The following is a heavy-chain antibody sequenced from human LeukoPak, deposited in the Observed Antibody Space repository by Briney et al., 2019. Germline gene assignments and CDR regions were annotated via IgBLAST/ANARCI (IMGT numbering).Heavy chain of an antibody. CDR2: IYDTGST. D-gene: IGHD4-17*01. J-gene: IGHJ4*02. Sequence: SETLPLTCTVYGGSISSYYWSWIRQPPGKGLEWIGYIYDTGSTNYNPSLKSRVTISIDTSKNQFSLNLRSVAAADTAVYYCARITYGPPDYWGQGTLVTVSS. CDR1: GGSISSYY. CDR3: ARITYGPPDY. V-gene: IGHV4-59*01.